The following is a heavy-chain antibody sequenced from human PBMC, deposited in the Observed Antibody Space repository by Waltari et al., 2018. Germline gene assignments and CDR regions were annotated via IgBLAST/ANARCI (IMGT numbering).Heavy chain of an antibody. V-gene: IGHV3-43*01. J-gene: IGHJ4*02. CDR2: ISWDGGST. Sequence: EVQLVESGGVVVQPGGSLRLSCAASGFTFDDYTMHWVRQAPGKGLEWVSLISWDGGSTYYADSVKGRFTISRDNSKNSLYLQMNSLRTEDTAVYYCARGGDILTGYWRGDYWGQGTLVTVSS. CDR1: GFTFDDYT. CDR3: ARGGDILTGYWRGDY. D-gene: IGHD3-9*01.